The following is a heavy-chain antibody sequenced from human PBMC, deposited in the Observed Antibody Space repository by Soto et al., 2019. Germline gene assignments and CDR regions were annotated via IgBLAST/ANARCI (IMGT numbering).Heavy chain of an antibody. CDR1: GGSISSTNW. CDR3: AGFCRSTSCYTDY. J-gene: IGHJ4*02. CDR2: IYHSVST. Sequence: SETLSLTCAVSGGSISSTNWWSWVRQPPGKGLEWIGEIYHSVSTNYNASLKSRVTISIDKSKNQFSLNLSSVTAADTAVYYCAGFCRSTSCYTDYWGQGTLVTVSS. D-gene: IGHD2-2*02. V-gene: IGHV4-4*02.